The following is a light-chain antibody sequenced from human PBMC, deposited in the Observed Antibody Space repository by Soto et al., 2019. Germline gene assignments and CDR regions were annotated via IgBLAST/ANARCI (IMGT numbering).Light chain of an antibody. CDR1: QSVSSS. CDR2: DAS. CDR3: QQRSNWPLT. V-gene: IGKV3-11*01. Sequence: EIMLTQSPATLSLCPGERATLSCRASQSVSSSLAWYQQKPGQAPRLLIYDASNGATGIPARFSGSGSGTDFTLTISSLEPEDFAVYYCQQRSNWPLTFGGGTKVDIK. J-gene: IGKJ4*01.